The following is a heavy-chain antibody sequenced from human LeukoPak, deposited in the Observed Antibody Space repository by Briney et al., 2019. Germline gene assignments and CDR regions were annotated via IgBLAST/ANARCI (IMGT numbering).Heavy chain of an antibody. CDR1: GFTFSSYA. Sequence: PGGSLRLSCAASGFTFSSYAMSWVRQAPGKGLEWVSAISGSGGSTYYADSVKGRFTISRDNSKNTLYLRMNSLRAEDTAVYYCARHGGGIMAPYYFDYWGQGTLVTVSS. CDR2: ISGSGGST. J-gene: IGHJ4*02. V-gene: IGHV3-23*01. CDR3: ARHGGGIMAPYYFDY. D-gene: IGHD3-16*01.